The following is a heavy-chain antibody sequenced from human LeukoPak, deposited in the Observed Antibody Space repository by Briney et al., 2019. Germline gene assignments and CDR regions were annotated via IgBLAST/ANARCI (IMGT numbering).Heavy chain of an antibody. CDR2: INTNTGNP. CDR3: ARVGGYCSSTSCYLDWFDP. V-gene: IGHV7-4-1*02. Sequence: ASVKVSRKASGYTFTNYAVNWVRQAPGQGLEWMGWINTNTGNPTYAQGFTGRFVFSLDTSVSTAYLQISSLKAEDTAVYYCARVGGYCSSTSCYLDWFDPWGQGTLVTVSS. CDR1: GYTFTNYA. D-gene: IGHD2-2*01. J-gene: IGHJ5*02.